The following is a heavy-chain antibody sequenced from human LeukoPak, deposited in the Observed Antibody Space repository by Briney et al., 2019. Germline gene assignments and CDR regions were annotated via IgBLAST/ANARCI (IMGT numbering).Heavy chain of an antibody. CDR2: ISGSGGST. Sequence: GGSLRLSCAASGFTFSSYAMSWVRQAPGKGLEWVSAISGSGGSTYYADSVKGRFTISRDNSKNTLYLQMNSLKTEDTAVYYCTTVASLFLEWLLDFDYWGQGTLVTVSS. CDR1: GFTFSSYA. J-gene: IGHJ4*02. V-gene: IGHV3-23*01. CDR3: TTVASLFLEWLLDFDY. D-gene: IGHD3-3*01.